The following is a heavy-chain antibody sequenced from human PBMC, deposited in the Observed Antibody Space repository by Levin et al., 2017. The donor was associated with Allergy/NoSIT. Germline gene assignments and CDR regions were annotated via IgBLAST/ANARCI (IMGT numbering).Heavy chain of an antibody. CDR1: GGTFSSYA. D-gene: IGHD3-9*01. CDR2: IIPILGIA. J-gene: IGHJ3*02. V-gene: IGHV1-69*04. CDR3: ARDTRLRYFDWPVGDAFDS. Sequence: SVKVSCKASGGTFSSYAISWVRQAPGQGLEWMGRIIPILGIANYAQKFQGRVTITADKSTSTAYMELSSLRSEDTAVYYCARDTRLRYFDWPVGDAFDSWGQGTMVTVSS.